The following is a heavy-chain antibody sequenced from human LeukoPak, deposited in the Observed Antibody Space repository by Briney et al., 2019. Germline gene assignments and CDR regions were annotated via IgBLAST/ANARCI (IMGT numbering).Heavy chain of an antibody. J-gene: IGHJ4*02. D-gene: IGHD1-20*01. CDR2: IKQDGSEK. Sequence: PGGSLRLSCAASGFTFSSYWMSWVRQAPGKGLEWVANIKQDGSEKYYVDSVKGRFTISRDNAKNSLYLQMNSLRAEDTAVYYCARDQSLTGTKQPLDYWGQGTLVTVSS. V-gene: IGHV3-7*01. CDR1: GFTFSSYW. CDR3: ARDQSLTGTKQPLDY.